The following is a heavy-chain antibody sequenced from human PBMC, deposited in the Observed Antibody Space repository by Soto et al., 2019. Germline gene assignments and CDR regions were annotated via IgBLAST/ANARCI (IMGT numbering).Heavy chain of an antibody. CDR3: ARADGYDDYYYYGMDV. Sequence: GGSLRLSCAASGFTFSSYWMHWVRQAPGKGLVWVSRINSDGSSTSYADSVKGRFTISRDKAKNTLYLQMNSRRAEDTAVYYCARADGYDDYYYYGMDVGGQGTTVTVSS. J-gene: IGHJ6*02. CDR2: INSDGSST. D-gene: IGHD5-12*01. CDR1: GFTFSSYW. V-gene: IGHV3-74*01.